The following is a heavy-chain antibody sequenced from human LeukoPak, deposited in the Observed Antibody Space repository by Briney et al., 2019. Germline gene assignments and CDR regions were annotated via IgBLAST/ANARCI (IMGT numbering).Heavy chain of an antibody. D-gene: IGHD1-26*01. CDR2: IYYSGGT. CDR1: GGSISSYY. CDR3: ARHSDGGGSYRRSFDY. V-gene: IGHV4-59*08. Sequence: SETLSLTCTVSGGSISSYYWSWIRQPPGKGLERIGYIYYSGGTNYNPSLKSRVTISVDTSKNQFSLKLSSVTAADTAVYYCARHSDGGGSYRRSFDYWGQGTLVTVSS. J-gene: IGHJ4*02.